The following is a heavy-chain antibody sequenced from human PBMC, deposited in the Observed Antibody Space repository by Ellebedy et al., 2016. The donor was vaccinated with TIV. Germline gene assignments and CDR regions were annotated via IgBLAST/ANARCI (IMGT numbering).Heavy chain of an antibody. J-gene: IGHJ5*02. V-gene: IGHV3-30-3*01. Sequence: GGSLRLSCAVPGLTFTSSILHWVRQAPGKALEWVALISHTENSEQYADSVKGRFTISRDNSKSTLFFQLNSLRPEDTAVYYCAREKGSSGFAGWFDPWGQGTLVTVSS. D-gene: IGHD3-22*01. CDR2: ISHTENSE. CDR3: AREKGSSGFAGWFDP. CDR1: GLTFTSSI.